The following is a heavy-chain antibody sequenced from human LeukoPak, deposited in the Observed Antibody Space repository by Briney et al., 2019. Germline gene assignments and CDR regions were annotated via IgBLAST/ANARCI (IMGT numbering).Heavy chain of an antibody. CDR1: GFTFSSYS. Sequence: PGGSLRLSCAASGFTFSSYSMNWVRQAPGKGLEWVSYISSSSSTIYYADSVKGRFTISRDNAKNSLYLQMNSLRAEDTAVYYCAKSGRSDGSAYSFSDYWGQGTLVTVSS. CDR3: AKSGRSDGSAYSFSDY. CDR2: ISSSSSTI. V-gene: IGHV3-48*04. J-gene: IGHJ4*02. D-gene: IGHD3-22*01.